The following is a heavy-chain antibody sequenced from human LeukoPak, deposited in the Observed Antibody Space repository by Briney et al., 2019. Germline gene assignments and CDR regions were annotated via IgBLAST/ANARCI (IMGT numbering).Heavy chain of an antibody. Sequence: PSETLSLTCAVSGGSFSGYYWSWIRQPPGTGLEWIGEINHSGSTNYNPSLKSRVTISVDTSKNQFSLKLSSVTAADTAVYYCARRYYYYYYMDVWGKGTTVTVSS. CDR1: GGSFSGYY. V-gene: IGHV4-34*01. CDR2: INHSGST. CDR3: ARRYYYYYYMDV. J-gene: IGHJ6*03.